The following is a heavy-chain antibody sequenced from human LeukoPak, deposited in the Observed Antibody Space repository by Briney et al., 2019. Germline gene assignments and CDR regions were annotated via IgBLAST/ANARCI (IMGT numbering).Heavy chain of an antibody. CDR1: GYTFTGYY. J-gene: IGHJ4*02. D-gene: IGHD2-21*02. CDR2: INPNGGGT. V-gene: IGHV1-2*02. Sequence: ASVKVSCKASGYTFTGYYMHWVRQAPGQGLEWMGWINPNGGGTNYAQKFQGRVTMTRDTSISTAYMELSRLRSDDTAVYYCASSRLPTGRTYCGGDCYLEYFDYWGQGTLVTVSS. CDR3: ASSRLPTGRTYCGGDCYLEYFDY.